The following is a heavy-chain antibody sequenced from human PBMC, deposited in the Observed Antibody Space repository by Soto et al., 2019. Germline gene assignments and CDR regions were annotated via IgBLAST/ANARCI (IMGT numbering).Heavy chain of an antibody. CDR1: GGSISSGDYY. J-gene: IGHJ3*02. Sequence: VQLQESGPGLVKPSQTLSLTCTVSGGSISSGDYYWSWIRQPPGKGLEWIGYIYYSGSTYYNPSLTSXDTXSXATSKNHFSLKVSSVTAADTAVYSCARYGASHGFDIWGQGTMVTVSS. D-gene: IGHD4-17*01. V-gene: IGHV4-30-4*01. CDR2: IYYSGST. CDR3: ARYGASHGFDI.